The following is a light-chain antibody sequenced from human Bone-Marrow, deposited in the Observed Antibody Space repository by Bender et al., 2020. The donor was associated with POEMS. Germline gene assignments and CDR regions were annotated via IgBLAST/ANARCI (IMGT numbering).Light chain of an antibody. CDR3: SSYAGSNNLV. V-gene: IGLV2-8*01. CDR1: SSDVGGYNY. CDR2: EVS. Sequence: QSALTQPASVSGSPGQSITIPCTGTSSDVGGYNYVSWYQQHPGKAPKLIIYEVSKRPSGVPDRFSGSKSGNTTSLTVSGLQAEDEADYYCSSYAGSNNLVFGGGTKLTVL. J-gene: IGLJ2*01.